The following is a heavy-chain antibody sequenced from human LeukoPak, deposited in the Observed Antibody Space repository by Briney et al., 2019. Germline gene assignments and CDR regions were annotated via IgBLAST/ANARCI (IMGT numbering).Heavy chain of an antibody. J-gene: IGHJ3*02. D-gene: IGHD5-18*01. CDR2: ISSSSSYI. CDR3: ARDKAVGTGRAFDI. Sequence: GGSLRLSCAASGFTFTSYSMNWVRQAPGKGLEWVSSISSSSSYIYYAGSVKGRFTISRDNVKNSLYLQMNSLRAEDTAVYYCARDKAVGTGRAFDIWGQGTMVTVSS. V-gene: IGHV3-21*01. CDR1: GFTFTSYS.